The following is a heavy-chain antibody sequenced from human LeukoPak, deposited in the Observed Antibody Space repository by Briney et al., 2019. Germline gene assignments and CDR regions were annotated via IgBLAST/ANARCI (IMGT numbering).Heavy chain of an antibody. CDR1: GLLVRSNC. J-gene: IGHJ4*02. V-gene: IGHV3-53*05. CDR3: ARDSPDATSYYFDY. CDR2: IYSGGNT. Sequence: GGSLRLSCAASGLLVRSNCMSWVRQAPGKGLEGVSFIYSGGNTYYADSVKGRFTNSRDNSKNTVHLQMNSLRSEDTAVYYCARDSPDATSYYFDYWGQGTLVTVSS.